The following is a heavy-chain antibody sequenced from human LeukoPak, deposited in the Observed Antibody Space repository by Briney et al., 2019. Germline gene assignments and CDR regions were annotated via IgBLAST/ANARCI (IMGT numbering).Heavy chain of an antibody. CDR3: AREMGWNYGDY. V-gene: IGHV3-7*05. Sequence: GGSLRLSCAASGFTFSSYWMTWVRQAPGKGLEWVANIKKDGSEKYYVDSVRGRFTISRGNAKNSLYLQMNSLRAEDTAVYYCAREMGWNYGDYWGQGTLVTVSS. J-gene: IGHJ4*02. CDR1: GFTFSSYW. CDR2: IKKDGSEK. D-gene: IGHD1-7*01.